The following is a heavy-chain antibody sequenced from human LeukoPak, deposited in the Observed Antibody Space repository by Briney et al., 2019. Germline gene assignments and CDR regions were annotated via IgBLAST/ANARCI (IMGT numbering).Heavy chain of an antibody. J-gene: IGHJ4*02. CDR3: VSSGWEYYFDY. CDR2: IYTSGST. D-gene: IGHD6-19*01. CDR1: GGSISSYY. Sequence: SETLSLTCTVSGGSISSYYWGWIRQPAGKGLEWIGRIYTSGSTNYNPSLKSRVTMSVDTSKNQFSLKLSSVTAADTAVYYCVSSGWEYYFDYWGQGTLVTVSS. V-gene: IGHV4-4*07.